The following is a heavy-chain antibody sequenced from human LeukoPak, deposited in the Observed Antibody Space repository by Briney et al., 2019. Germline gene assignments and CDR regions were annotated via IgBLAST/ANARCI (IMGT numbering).Heavy chain of an antibody. CDR2: INPNSGGT. Sequence: ASVKVSCKASGYTFTGYYLHWVRQAPGQGLEWMGWINPNSGGTNYAQKFQGRVTMTRDTSISTAYMELSRLRSDDTAVYYCGRAKYEFWSGTPDCDSDYWGQGTLVTVSS. V-gene: IGHV1-2*02. J-gene: IGHJ4*02. CDR1: GYTFTGYY. CDR3: GRAKYEFWSGTPDCDSDY. D-gene: IGHD3-3*01.